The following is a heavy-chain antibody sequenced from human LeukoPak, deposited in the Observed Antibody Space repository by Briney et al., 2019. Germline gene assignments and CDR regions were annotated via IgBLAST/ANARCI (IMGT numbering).Heavy chain of an antibody. J-gene: IGHJ4*02. D-gene: IGHD3-10*01. V-gene: IGHV3-33*01. CDR1: GFTFSSYG. CDR3: AREYTMVRGVTEESFDY. CDR2: IWYDGSNK. Sequence: AGRSLRLSCAASGFTFSSYGMHWVRQAPGKGLEWVAVIWYDGSNKYYADSVKGRFTISRDNSKNTLYLQMNSLRAEDTAVYYCAREYTMVRGVTEESFDYWGQGTLVTVSS.